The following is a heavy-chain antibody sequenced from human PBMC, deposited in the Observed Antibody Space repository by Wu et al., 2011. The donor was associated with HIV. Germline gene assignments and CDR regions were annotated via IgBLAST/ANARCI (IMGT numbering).Heavy chain of an antibody. CDR3: ARGSVAGRIFDF. V-gene: IGHV5-51*01. D-gene: IGHD6-19*01. Sequence: VQLVQSGGEVKKPGESLKISCKASGYRFTKYWIGWARQVPGKRLDGWAPFTLKTLTRDMPNFQGQVTISADPSVNTAFLQWSSLRASDTALYYCARGSVAGRIFDFWGQGTQVIVSS. J-gene: IGHJ4*02. CDR1: GYRFTKYW. CDR2: FTLKTLTR.